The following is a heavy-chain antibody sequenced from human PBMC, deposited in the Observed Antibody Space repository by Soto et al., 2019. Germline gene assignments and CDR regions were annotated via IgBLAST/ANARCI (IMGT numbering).Heavy chain of an antibody. Sequence: QVQLVQSGAEXXXXXXXVKVSCKASXGTFXXXXISWVRQAPXXXXXWMGGIIPIFGTANYAQKFQGRVTITADKSTSTAYMELSSLRSEDTAVYYCARDVRLYCSSTSCRNWFDPWGQGTLVTVSS. V-gene: IGHV1-69*06. CDR3: ARDVRLYCSSTSCRNWFDP. D-gene: IGHD2-2*01. CDR2: IIPIFGTA. J-gene: IGHJ5*02. CDR1: XGTFXXXX.